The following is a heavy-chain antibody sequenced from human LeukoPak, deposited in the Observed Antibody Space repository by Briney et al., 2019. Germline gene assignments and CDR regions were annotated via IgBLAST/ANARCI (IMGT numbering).Heavy chain of an antibody. V-gene: IGHV1-2*02. CDR2: INPNSGGT. J-gene: IGHJ4*02. CDR3: ASEPDDSSGYRSYYFDY. D-gene: IGHD3-22*01. CDR1: GYTFTGYY. Sequence: ASVKVSCKASGYTFTGYYMHWVRQAPGQGLEWMGWINPNSGGTNYAQRFQGRVTMTRDTSISTAYMELSRLRSDDTAVYYCASEPDDSSGYRSYYFDYWGQGTLVTVSS.